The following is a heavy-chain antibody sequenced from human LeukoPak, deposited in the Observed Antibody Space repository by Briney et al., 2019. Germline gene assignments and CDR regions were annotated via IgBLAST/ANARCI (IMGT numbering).Heavy chain of an antibody. CDR3: ARSPHILTGENFDY. V-gene: IGHV1-2*06. J-gene: IGHJ4*02. Sequence: GASVKVSCKASGGTFSSYAISWVRQAPGQGLEWMGRINPNSGGTNYAQKFQGRATMTRDTSISTAYMELSRLRSDDTAVYYCARSPHILTGENFDYWGQGTLVTVSS. CDR1: GGTFSSYA. CDR2: INPNSGGT. D-gene: IGHD3-9*01.